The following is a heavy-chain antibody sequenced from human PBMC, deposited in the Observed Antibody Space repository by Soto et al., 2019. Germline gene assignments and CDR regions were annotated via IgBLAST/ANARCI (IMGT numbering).Heavy chain of an antibody. CDR1: EFTFSSYG. CDR2: IWYDGSNK. D-gene: IGHD3-3*01. V-gene: IGHV3-33*01. J-gene: IGHJ6*03. Sequence: QVQLVASGGGVVQPGRSLRLSCAASEFTFSSYGMHWVRQAPGKGLERVADIWYDGSNKYYADSVKGRFTISRDNSKNTLYLQINSLRAEDTAVYYCARDPALYYDFWSGYGYYYYYMDVWGKGTTVTVSS. CDR3: ARDPALYYDFWSGYGYYYYYMDV.